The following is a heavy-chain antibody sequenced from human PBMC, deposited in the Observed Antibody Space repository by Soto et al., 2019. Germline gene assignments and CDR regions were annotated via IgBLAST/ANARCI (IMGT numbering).Heavy chain of an antibody. Sequence: ASVKVSCKASSFTFIDFYIHWLRQVPGQGLEWMGWINAKNGGTRYAEKFQDRVTLTRDRSVRTAYLELQRLRSDDTAVYYCARSHCTDGICYTEVIPSWGQGTLVTVSS. J-gene: IGHJ4*02. CDR2: INAKNGGT. CDR1: SFTFIDFY. V-gene: IGHV1-2*02. CDR3: ARSHCTDGICYTEVIPS. D-gene: IGHD2-8*01.